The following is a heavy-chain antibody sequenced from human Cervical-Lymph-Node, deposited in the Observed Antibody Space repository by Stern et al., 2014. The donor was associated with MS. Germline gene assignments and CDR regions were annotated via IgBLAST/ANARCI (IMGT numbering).Heavy chain of an antibody. CDR2: ISGSGSYI. Sequence: EDQLVESGGGLVRPGGSLRLSCAASGLSFSLYSMNWVRQAPGKGLEWVSSISGSGSYIYYADSVKGRFAISRDNAKNSLYLQMNSLGADDTAVYYCAIPGGSSGWSGFYFDQWGQGTLVTVYS. J-gene: IGHJ4*02. V-gene: IGHV3-21*01. CDR1: GLSFSLYS. D-gene: IGHD6-19*01. CDR3: AIPGGSSGWSGFYFDQ.